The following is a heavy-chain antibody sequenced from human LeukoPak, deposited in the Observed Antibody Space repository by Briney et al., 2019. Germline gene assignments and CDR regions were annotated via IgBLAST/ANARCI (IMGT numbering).Heavy chain of an antibody. V-gene: IGHV3-21*01. CDR1: GFTFSSYS. CDR2: ISSSSSYI. CDR3: ARGLTLDRSGWAAFDY. Sequence: PGGSLRLSCAASGFTFSSYSMNWVRQASGKGLEWVSSISSSSSYIYYADSVKGRFTISRDNAKNSLYLQMNSLRAEDTAVYYCARGLTLDRSGWAAFDYWGQGTLVTVSS. J-gene: IGHJ4*02. D-gene: IGHD6-19*01.